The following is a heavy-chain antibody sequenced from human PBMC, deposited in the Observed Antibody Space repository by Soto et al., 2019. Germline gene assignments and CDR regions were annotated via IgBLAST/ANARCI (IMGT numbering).Heavy chain of an antibody. D-gene: IGHD5-12*01. V-gene: IGHV3-66*01. CDR3: ARWEGGYADAFDI. Sequence: EVQLVESGGGLVQPGGSLRLSCAASGFTVSSHYMSWVRQAPGKGLEWVSVIYSGGSTYYADSVKGRFTISRDNSKNTLYLQMNSLRAEDTAVYYCARWEGGYADAFDIWGQGTMVTVSS. CDR1: GFTVSSHY. CDR2: IYSGGST. J-gene: IGHJ3*02.